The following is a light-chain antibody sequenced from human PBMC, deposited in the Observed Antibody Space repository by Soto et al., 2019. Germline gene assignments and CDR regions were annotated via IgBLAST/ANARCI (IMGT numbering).Light chain of an antibody. CDR2: EVR. CDR3: SSYTSKSSLI. V-gene: IGLV2-14*01. CDR1: MRDVGAYNL. J-gene: IGLJ2*01. Sequence: QSALAQPASVSGSPGQSITVSCSGTMRDVGAYNLVSWYQQHPGRAPQLIIYEVRNRPSGISFRFSGSKSGNTASLTISGLQAEDEADYYCSSYTSKSSLIFGGGTKVTVL.